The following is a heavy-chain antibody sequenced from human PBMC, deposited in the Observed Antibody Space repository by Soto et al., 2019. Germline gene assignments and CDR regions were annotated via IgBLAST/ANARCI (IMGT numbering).Heavy chain of an antibody. CDR2: IIPIFGTA. CDR3: ARSGSTGTTFDY. Sequence: SVKVSCKASGGTFSSYALSWVRQAPGQGLEWMGGIIPIFGTANYAQKFQGRVTITADESTSTAYMEPSSLRSEDTAVYYCARSGSTGTTFDYWGQGTLVTVSS. V-gene: IGHV1-69*13. D-gene: IGHD1-7*01. CDR1: GGTFSSYA. J-gene: IGHJ4*02.